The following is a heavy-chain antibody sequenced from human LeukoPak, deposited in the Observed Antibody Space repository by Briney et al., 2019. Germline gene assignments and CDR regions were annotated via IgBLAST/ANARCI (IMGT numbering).Heavy chain of an antibody. Sequence: ASVKDSCKVSGYTLIELSMHWVRQAPGKGLEWMGGFDPEDGETIYAQKFQGRVTMTEDTSTDTAYMELSSLRSEDPAVYYCATANRYFDLWGRGTLVTVSS. CDR3: ATANRYFDL. CDR1: GYTLIELS. J-gene: IGHJ2*01. CDR2: FDPEDGET. D-gene: IGHD1/OR15-1a*01. V-gene: IGHV1-24*01.